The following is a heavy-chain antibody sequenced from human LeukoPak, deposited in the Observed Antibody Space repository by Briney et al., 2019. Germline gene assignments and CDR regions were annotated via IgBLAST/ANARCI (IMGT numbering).Heavy chain of an antibody. CDR3: ARPDSSSWHFDY. CDR1: GHSFTNYW. D-gene: IGHD6-13*01. V-gene: IGHV5-51*01. Sequence: GESLKISCKASGHSFTNYWIGWVRQMPGKGLEWMGIIYPDDSDARHSPSFQGQVTISADKSISTAYLQWSSLKASDTAMYFCARPDSSSWHFDYWGQGTLVTVSS. CDR2: IYPDDSDA. J-gene: IGHJ4*02.